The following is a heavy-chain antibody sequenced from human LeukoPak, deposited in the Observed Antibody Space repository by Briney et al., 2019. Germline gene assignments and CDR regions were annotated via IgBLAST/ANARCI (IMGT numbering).Heavy chain of an antibody. J-gene: IGHJ5*02. CDR2: TYYRSKWYN. V-gene: IGHV6-1*01. D-gene: IGHD6-13*01. Sequence: SQTLSLTCAMSLDSVSSNRGASNWVRQSPSRGLEWLGRTYYRSKWYNDYAVSVKSRITINPDTSKNQFSLQLNSVTPEDTAVYYCARGYYGSSWHNWCDPWGQGTLVTVSS. CDR3: ARGYYGSSWHNWCDP. CDR1: LDSVSSNRGA.